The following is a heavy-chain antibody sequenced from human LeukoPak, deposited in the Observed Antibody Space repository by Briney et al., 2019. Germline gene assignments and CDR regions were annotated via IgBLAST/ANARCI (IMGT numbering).Heavy chain of an antibody. J-gene: IGHJ4*02. D-gene: IGHD6-6*01. CDR1: GFTFSSYD. Sequence: PGGSLRLSCAASGFTFSSYDMNWVRQAPGKGLEWVAFIRYDGSYKYYVDSVKGRFTISRDNSKNTVYLQMNSLRAEDTAVYYCARDPSSSSSVGGYLDYWGQGTLVTVSS. CDR3: ARDPSSSSSVGGYLDY. CDR2: IRYDGSYK. V-gene: IGHV3-30*02.